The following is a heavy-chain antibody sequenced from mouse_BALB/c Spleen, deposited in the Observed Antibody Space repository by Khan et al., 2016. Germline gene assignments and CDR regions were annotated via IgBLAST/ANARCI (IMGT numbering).Heavy chain of an antibody. V-gene: IGHV1-77*01. J-gene: IGHJ4*01. CDR1: GYTFTDYY. D-gene: IGHD1-2*01. CDR2: IFPGSGST. Sequence: QVQLQQSGTELPRPGASVKLSCKASGYTFTDYYLHWVKQRTGQGLEWIGEIFPGSGSTYYNEKFKGKASLTADTSSSTAYMQLSSLTSADSAVYCCARSYYGYFAMDYWGHGASVTVSS. CDR3: ARSYYGYFAMDY.